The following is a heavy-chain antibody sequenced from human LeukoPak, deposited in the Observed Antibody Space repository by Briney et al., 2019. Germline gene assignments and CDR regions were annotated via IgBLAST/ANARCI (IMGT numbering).Heavy chain of an antibody. J-gene: IGHJ4*02. CDR2: ISNSGST. CDR1: GDSISDYY. Sequence: PSETLSLTCTVSGDSISDYYWSWIRQPPGKGLEWVGYISNSGSTNYNPSLKSRVTISVLTSKKQFSLKLSSVTAADTAVYYCARFYFPTHFEDWGQGTLITVSS. V-gene: IGHV4-59*01. CDR3: ARFYFPTHFED. D-gene: IGHD2/OR15-2a*01.